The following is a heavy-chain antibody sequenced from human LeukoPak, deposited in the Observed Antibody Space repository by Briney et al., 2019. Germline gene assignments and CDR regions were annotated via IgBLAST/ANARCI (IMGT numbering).Heavy chain of an antibody. CDR3: AGHHPRNTVDF. J-gene: IGHJ4*02. CDR1: GGSISSYY. V-gene: IGHV4-59*08. D-gene: IGHD2-8*02. Sequence: SETLSLTCTVSGGSISSYYSSWIRQPPGKGLEWIAYISDIGSINYNPSLKSRVTISLDTSKNQFSLKLSSVTAADTAVYYCAGHHPRNTVDFWGQGTLVTVSS. CDR2: ISDIGSI.